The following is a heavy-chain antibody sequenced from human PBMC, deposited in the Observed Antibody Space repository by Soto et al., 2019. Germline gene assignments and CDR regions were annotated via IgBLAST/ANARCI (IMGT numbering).Heavy chain of an antibody. D-gene: IGHD2-2*01. CDR1: GYTLTELS. Sequence: ASVKVSFKVSGYTLTELSMHWVRQAPGKGLEWMGGFDPEDGETIYAQKFQGRVTMTEDTSTDTAYMELSSLRSEDTAVYYCATLPYCSSTSCPWGQGTQVTGSS. J-gene: IGHJ5*02. CDR2: FDPEDGET. V-gene: IGHV1-24*01. CDR3: ATLPYCSSTSCP.